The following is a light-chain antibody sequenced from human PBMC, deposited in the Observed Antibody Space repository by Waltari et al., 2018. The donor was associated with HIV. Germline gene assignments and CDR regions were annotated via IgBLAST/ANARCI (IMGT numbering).Light chain of an antibody. J-gene: IGLJ2*01. V-gene: IGLV1-40*01. CDR3: QSYDSSLSGSL. CDR2: GNR. CDR1: SSNIGAGYD. Sequence: QSVLTQPPSVSGAPGQRVTISCTGSSSNIGAGYDVHWYQQLPGPAPKLLIYGNRNRPPGVPDRFSGSKSGTSASLAITGLQAEDEADYYCQSYDSSLSGSLFGGGTKLTVL.